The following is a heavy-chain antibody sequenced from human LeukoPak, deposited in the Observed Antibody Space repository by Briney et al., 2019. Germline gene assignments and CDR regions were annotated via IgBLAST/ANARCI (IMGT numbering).Heavy chain of an antibody. D-gene: IGHD6-19*01. CDR3: TRGQWLDVWDF. J-gene: IGHJ4*02. Sequence: SETLSLTCTVSGGSMSSYFWSWIRQPAGKGLEWIGRIYTSGSTNYNPSLQSRVTISVDTSKNQFSLTLNSVPAADTAVYYCTRGQWLDVWDFWGQGTLVTVSS. CDR1: GGSMSSYF. V-gene: IGHV4-4*07. CDR2: IYTSGST.